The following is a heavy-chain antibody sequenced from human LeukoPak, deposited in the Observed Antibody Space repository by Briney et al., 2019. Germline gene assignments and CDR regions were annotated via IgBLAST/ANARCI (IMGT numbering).Heavy chain of an antibody. V-gene: IGHV3-30*02. CDR3: AKAPVAGPNWFGP. CDR2: IRYDGSNK. J-gene: IGHJ5*02. D-gene: IGHD6-19*01. Sequence: PGGSLRLSCAASGFTFSSYGMHWVRQAPGKGLEWVAFIRYDGSNKYYADSVKGRFTISRDNSKNTLYLQMNSLRAEDTAVYYCAKAPVAGPNWFGPWGQGTLVTVSS. CDR1: GFTFSSYG.